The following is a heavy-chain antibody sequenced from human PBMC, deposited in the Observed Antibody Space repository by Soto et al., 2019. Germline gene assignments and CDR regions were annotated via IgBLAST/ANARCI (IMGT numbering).Heavy chain of an antibody. CDR1: GGSISSSSYY. CDR2: IYYSGRT. J-gene: IGHJ1*01. CDR3: APVWFGESQH. D-gene: IGHD3-10*01. Sequence: QLQLQESGPGLVKPSETLSLTCTVSGGSISSSSYYWGWIRQPPGKGLEWIGSIYYSGRTYYNPSLKSRVTISVDTSKNQFSLKLSSVTAADTAVYYCAPVWFGESQHWGQGTLVTVSS. V-gene: IGHV4-39*01.